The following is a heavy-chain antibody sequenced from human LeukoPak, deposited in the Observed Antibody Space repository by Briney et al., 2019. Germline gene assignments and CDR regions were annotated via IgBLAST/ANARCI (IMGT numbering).Heavy chain of an antibody. V-gene: IGHV3-73*01. CDR1: GFTFSGSA. J-gene: IGHJ6*03. CDR2: IRSKANSYAT. CDR3: TRHPVGDYVDV. Sequence: GGSLGLSCAASGFTFSGSAMHWVRQASGKGLEWVGRIRSKANSYATAYAASVKGRFTISRDDSKNTAYLQMNSLKTEDTAVYYCTRHPVGDYVDVWGKGTTVTVSS. D-gene: IGHD4-17*01.